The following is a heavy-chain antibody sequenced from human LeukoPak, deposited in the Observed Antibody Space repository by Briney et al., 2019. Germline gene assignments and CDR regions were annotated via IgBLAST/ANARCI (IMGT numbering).Heavy chain of an antibody. CDR3: AKDHRANLGRGGLIY. J-gene: IGHJ4*02. V-gene: IGHV3-7*01. CDR1: GFTFSSYW. Sequence: PGGSLRLSCAASGFTFSSYWMSWVRQAPGKGLEWVANIKQDGSEKYYADSVKGRFTISRDNSKNTLYLQMNSLRAEDTAVYYCAKDHRANLGRGGLIYWGQGTLVTVSS. CDR2: IKQDGSEK. D-gene: IGHD3-10*01.